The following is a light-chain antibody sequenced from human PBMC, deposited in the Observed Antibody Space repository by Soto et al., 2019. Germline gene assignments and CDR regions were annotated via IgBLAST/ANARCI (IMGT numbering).Light chain of an antibody. V-gene: IGKV1-27*01. J-gene: IGKJ1*01. CDR1: QGVSSY. CDR2: DAS. Sequence: DTQMTQSPSSLSASVGDRVTITYRASQGVSSYLAWYQQKPGKVPKLLISDASSVQSGVPSRFSGSGSGTDFTLTISSLQPEDIATYYCQQYNIVPWTFGQGTKVEIK. CDR3: QQYNIVPWT.